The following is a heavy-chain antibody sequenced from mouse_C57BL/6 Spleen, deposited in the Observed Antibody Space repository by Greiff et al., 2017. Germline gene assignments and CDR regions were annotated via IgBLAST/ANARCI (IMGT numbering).Heavy chain of an antibody. CDR3: ARPGGYGNYDAMDY. CDR1: GFTFSDYG. D-gene: IGHD2-10*02. J-gene: IGHJ4*01. CDR2: ISSGSSTI. Sequence: EVQVVESGGGLVKPGGSLKLSCAASGFTFSDYGMHWVRQAPEKGLEWVAYISSGSSTIYYADTVKGRFTISRDNAKNTLFLQMTSLRSEDTAMYYCARPGGYGNYDAMDYWGQGTSVTVSS. V-gene: IGHV5-17*01.